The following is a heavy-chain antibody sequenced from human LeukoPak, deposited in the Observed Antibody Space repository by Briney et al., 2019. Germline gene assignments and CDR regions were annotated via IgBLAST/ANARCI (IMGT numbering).Heavy chain of an antibody. V-gene: IGHV4-34*01. CDR3: ARAVIAAAGTDY. D-gene: IGHD6-13*01. Sequence: SETLSLTCAVYGGSFSGYYWSWIRQPPGKGLEWVGEINHNGSPNDSQCLKSRVTISVDTPKIQFNLQLSSVTAADTAVYYCARAVIAAAGTDYWGQGTLVTVSS. CDR2: INHNGSP. CDR1: GGSFSGYY. J-gene: IGHJ4*02.